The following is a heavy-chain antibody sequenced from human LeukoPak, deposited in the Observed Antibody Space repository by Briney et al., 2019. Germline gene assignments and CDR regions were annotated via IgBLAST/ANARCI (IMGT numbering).Heavy chain of an antibody. CDR3: ASLPSLTTVTPQGDY. Sequence: GGSLRLSCAASGFTFSSYSMNWVRQAPGKGLEWVSYISSSSTIYYADSVKGRFTISRDNAKNPLYLQMNSLRAEDTAVYYCASLPSLTTVTPQGDYWGQGTLVTVSS. D-gene: IGHD4-17*01. V-gene: IGHV3-48*01. CDR1: GFTFSSYS. CDR2: ISSSSTI. J-gene: IGHJ4*02.